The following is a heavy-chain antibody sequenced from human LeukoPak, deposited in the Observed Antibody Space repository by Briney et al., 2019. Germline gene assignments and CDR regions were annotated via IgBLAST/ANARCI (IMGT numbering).Heavy chain of an antibody. Sequence: GGSLRLSCAASGFTFSSYWMSWVRQAPGKGLEWVANIKQDGSEKYYVDSVKGRFTISRDNAKNSLYLQMNSLRAEDTAVYYCAKMESIAVAGDAFDIWGQGTMVTVSS. V-gene: IGHV3-7*01. CDR3: AKMESIAVAGDAFDI. J-gene: IGHJ3*02. CDR1: GFTFSSYW. D-gene: IGHD6-19*01. CDR2: IKQDGSEK.